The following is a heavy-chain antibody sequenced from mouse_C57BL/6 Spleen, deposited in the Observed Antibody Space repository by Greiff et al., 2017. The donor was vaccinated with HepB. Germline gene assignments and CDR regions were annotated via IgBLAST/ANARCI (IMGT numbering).Heavy chain of an antibody. CDR2: IYPGGGYT. Sequence: LEESGAELVRPGTSVKMSCKASGYTFTNYWIGWAKQRPGHGLEWIGDIYPGGGYTNYNEKFKGKATLTADKSSSTAYMQFSSLTSEDSAIYYCARSDYGSSYYAMDYWGQGTSVTVSS. CDR1: GYTFTNYW. CDR3: ARSDYGSSYYAMDY. J-gene: IGHJ4*01. V-gene: IGHV1-63*01. D-gene: IGHD1-1*01.